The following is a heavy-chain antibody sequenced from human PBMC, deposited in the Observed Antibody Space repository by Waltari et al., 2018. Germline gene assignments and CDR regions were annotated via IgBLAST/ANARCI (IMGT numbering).Heavy chain of an antibody. Sequence: EVQLVESGGGLVQPGGSLRLSCPASGFQFRRYGMTWVRQAPGKGLEWVSAIGGSTGSTNYADSVRGRFTISRDNSKNTLYLQMNSLRAEDTALYYCAKSGRSPWAFDIWGQGTMVTVSS. V-gene: IGHV3-23*04. J-gene: IGHJ3*02. CDR3: AKSGRSPWAFDI. CDR1: GFQFRRYG. CDR2: IGGSTGST. D-gene: IGHD3-10*01.